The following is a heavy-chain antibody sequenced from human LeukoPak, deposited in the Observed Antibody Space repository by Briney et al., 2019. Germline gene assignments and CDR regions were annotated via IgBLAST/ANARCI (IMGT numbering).Heavy chain of an antibody. J-gene: IGHJ3*02. D-gene: IGHD3-22*01. V-gene: IGHV1-46*01. CDR1: GYTFTSYY. CDR3: ARAKVHSSYYYDSSGYQGNAFDI. CDR2: INPSGGST. Sequence: GASVKVSCKASGYTFTSYYMHWVRQAPGQGLEWMGIINPSGGSTSYAQKFQGRVTMTRDTSTSTVYMELSSLRSEDTAVYYCARAKVHSSYYYDSSGYQGNAFDIWGQGTMVTVSS.